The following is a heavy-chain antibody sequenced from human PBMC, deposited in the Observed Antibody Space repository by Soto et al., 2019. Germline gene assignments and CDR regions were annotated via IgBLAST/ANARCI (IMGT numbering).Heavy chain of an antibody. CDR3: VKDHDEDFGYDLDYFNY. Sequence: PSETLSLTCTVSGGSISSYYWSWIRQPPGKGLEWIGYIYYSGSTNYNPSLKSRVTISVDTSKNQFSLKLSSVTAADTAFYYCVKDHDEDFGYDLDYFNYWGQGTLVTVSS. V-gene: IGHV4-59*01. CDR1: GGSISSYY. CDR2: IYYSGST. J-gene: IGHJ4*02. D-gene: IGHD5-12*01.